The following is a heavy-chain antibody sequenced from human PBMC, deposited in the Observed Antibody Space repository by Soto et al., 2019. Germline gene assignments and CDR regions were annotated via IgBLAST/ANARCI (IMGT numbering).Heavy chain of an antibody. V-gene: IGHV4-30-2*01. Sequence: SETLYLTCDVSGGSISSGGYSWSWIRQPPGKGLEWIGYIYHSGSTYYNPSLKSRVTISVDRSKNQFSLKLSSVTAADTAVYYCASSYFTVTTMDYWGQGTPGHRLL. CDR1: GGSISSGGYS. J-gene: IGHJ4*02. CDR3: ASSYFTVTTMDY. D-gene: IGHD4-17*01. CDR2: IYHSGST.